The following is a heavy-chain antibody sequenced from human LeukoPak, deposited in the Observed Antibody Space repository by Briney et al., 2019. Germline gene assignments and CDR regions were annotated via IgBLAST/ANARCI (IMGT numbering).Heavy chain of an antibody. D-gene: IGHD3-22*01. J-gene: IGHJ4*02. CDR2: ISAYNGNT. Sequence: ASVKVFCKASGYTFTSYGISWVRQAPGQGLEWMGWISAYNGNTNYAQKLQGRVTMTTDTSTSTAYMELRSLRSDDTAVYYCARDGRVYYDSSGPGGYWSQGTLVTVSS. CDR3: ARDGRVYYDSSGPGGY. CDR1: GYTFTSYG. V-gene: IGHV1-18*01.